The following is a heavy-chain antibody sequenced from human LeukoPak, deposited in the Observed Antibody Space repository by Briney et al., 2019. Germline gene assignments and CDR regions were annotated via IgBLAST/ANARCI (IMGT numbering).Heavy chain of an antibody. J-gene: IGHJ6*03. D-gene: IGHD1-14*01. CDR2: VDPEDGET. Sequence: ASVKISCKASGYTFTDYYMHCVQQAPGKGLEWMGRVDPEDGETIYAEKFQGRVTITADTSTDTAYMELSSLRSEDTAVYYCATRNHYYYYMDVWGKGTTVTVS. CDR1: GYTFTDYY. CDR3: ATRNHYYYYMDV. V-gene: IGHV1-69-2*01.